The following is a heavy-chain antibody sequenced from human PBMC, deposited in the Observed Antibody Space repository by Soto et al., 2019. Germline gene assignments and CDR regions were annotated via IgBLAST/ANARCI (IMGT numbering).Heavy chain of an antibody. V-gene: IGHV3-30-3*01. CDR2: ISYDGSNK. Sequence: QEQLVESGGGVVQPGRSLRLSCAASGFTFSSYAMHWVRQAPGKGLEWVAVISYDGSNKYYADSVKGRFTISRDNSQNTLYLQMNSLRADDTAVFYCAIAPHWGRIQLWIRYFDYWGQGTLVTVSS. D-gene: IGHD5-18*01. J-gene: IGHJ4*02. CDR1: GFTFSSYA. CDR3: AIAPHWGRIQLWIRYFDY.